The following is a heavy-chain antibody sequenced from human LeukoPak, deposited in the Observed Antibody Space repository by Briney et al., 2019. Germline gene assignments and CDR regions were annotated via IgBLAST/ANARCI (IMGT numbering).Heavy chain of an antibody. CDR2: ISGSGGST. D-gene: IGHD6-19*01. CDR1: GFTFSSYA. CDR3: AKSEYSSGWTSDY. V-gene: IGHV3-23*01. J-gene: IGHJ4*02. Sequence: SGGSLRLSCAASGFTFSSYAMSWVRQAPGKGLEWVSAISGSGGSTYYADSVKGRFTISRDNSKNTLYLQMNSLRAEDTAVYYCAKSEYSSGWTSDYWGQGTLVTVSS.